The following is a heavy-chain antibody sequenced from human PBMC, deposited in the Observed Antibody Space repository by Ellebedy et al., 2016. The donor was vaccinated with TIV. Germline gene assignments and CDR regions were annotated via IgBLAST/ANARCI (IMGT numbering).Heavy chain of an antibody. CDR3: VRDLTNYGSSSY. CDR1: GYTFTDYY. Sequence: AASVKVSCKTSGYTFTDYYIHWVRQAPGQGLEWMAWINPNSGGTNHAQKFQGRVTVTGDTSISTAYMELSRLISDDTAVYYCVRDLTNYGSSSYWGQGTLVTVSS. D-gene: IGHD3-22*01. J-gene: IGHJ4*02. CDR2: INPNSGGT. V-gene: IGHV1-2*02.